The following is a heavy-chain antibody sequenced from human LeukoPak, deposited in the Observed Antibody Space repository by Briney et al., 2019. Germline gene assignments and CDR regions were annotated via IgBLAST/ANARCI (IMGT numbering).Heavy chain of an antibody. CDR2: LYYSGKT. J-gene: IGHJ4*02. V-gene: IGHV4-39*07. CDR3: ARGRLSTKRRIQLWSFNFDY. D-gene: IGHD5-18*01. Sequence: SETLSLTCIISGGYISSTTYYWGWIRQPPGKGLEWIGTLYYSGKTYYNPSLKSRVTISIDTSKNQFSLKLSSVTAADTAVYYCARGRLSTKRRIQLWSFNFDYWGQGTLVTVSS. CDR1: GGYISSTTYY.